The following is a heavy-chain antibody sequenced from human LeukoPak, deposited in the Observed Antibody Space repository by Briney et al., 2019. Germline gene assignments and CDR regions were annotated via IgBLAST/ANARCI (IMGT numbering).Heavy chain of an antibody. J-gene: IGHJ6*02. CDR3: ASAYYDFWSGYLYGMDV. CDR2: INSDGSST. V-gene: IGHV3-74*01. Sequence: AGGSLRLSCAASGFTFSSYWMHWVRQAPGKGLVWVSRINSDGSSTSYADSVKGRFTISRDNAKNTLYLQMNSLRAEDTAVYYCASAYYDFWSGYLYGMDVWGQGTTVTVSS. D-gene: IGHD3-3*01. CDR1: GFTFSSYW.